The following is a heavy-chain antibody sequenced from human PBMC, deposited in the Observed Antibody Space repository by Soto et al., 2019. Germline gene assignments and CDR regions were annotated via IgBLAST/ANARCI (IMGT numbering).Heavy chain of an antibody. D-gene: IGHD6-25*01. CDR3: ARLGMKINPTSHSSECG. V-gene: IGHV1-69*13. CDR2: IIPIFGTA. Sequence: ASVKVSCKASGGTFSSYAISWVRQAPGQGLEWMGGIIPIFGTANYAQKFQGRVTITADESTSTAYMELSSLRSEDTAVYYCARLGMKINPTSHSSECGWGQGTLLTVSS. J-gene: IGHJ4*02. CDR1: GGTFSSYA.